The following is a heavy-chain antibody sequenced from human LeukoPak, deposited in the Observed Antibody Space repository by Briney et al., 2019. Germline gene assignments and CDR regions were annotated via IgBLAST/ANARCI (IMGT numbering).Heavy chain of an antibody. J-gene: IGHJ5*02. CDR3: ARHREWENWFDP. Sequence: PSETLSLTCTVSGGSISSSSYYWAWIRQPPGKGLEWFGSIYYSGSTYYNPSLKSRVTISVDTSKNQFSLKLSSVTAADTAVYYCARHREWENWFDPWGQGTLVTVSS. CDR2: IYYSGST. CDR1: GGSISSSSYY. V-gene: IGHV4-39*01. D-gene: IGHD1-26*01.